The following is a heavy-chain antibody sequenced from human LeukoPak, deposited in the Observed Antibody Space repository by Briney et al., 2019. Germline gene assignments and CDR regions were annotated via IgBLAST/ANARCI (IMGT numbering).Heavy chain of an antibody. Sequence: PSETLSLTCTVYGGSINSYYWSWIRQPPGKGLEWIGYFYYSGSTNYNPSLKSRVTKSVDTSKNQFSLRLSSVTVADTAVYYCARDPPGSGGSCYLDYWGQGTLVTVSS. V-gene: IGHV4-59*01. CDR1: GGSINSYY. J-gene: IGHJ4*02. CDR3: ARDPPGSGGSCYLDY. CDR2: FYYSGST. D-gene: IGHD2-15*01.